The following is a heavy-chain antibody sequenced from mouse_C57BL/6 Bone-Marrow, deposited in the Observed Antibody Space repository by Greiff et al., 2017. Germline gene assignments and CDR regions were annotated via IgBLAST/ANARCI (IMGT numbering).Heavy chain of an antibody. CDR1: GYTFTSYW. J-gene: IGHJ4*01. D-gene: IGHD2-12*01. Sequence: VKLMESGPVLVKPGASVKMSCKASGYTFTSYWITWVKQRPGQGLEWIGDIYPGSGSTNYNEKFKSKATLTVDTSSSTAYMQLSSLTSEDSAVYYCARPYYTLYAMDYWGQGTSVTVSS. V-gene: IGHV1-55*01. CDR2: IYPGSGST. CDR3: ARPYYTLYAMDY.